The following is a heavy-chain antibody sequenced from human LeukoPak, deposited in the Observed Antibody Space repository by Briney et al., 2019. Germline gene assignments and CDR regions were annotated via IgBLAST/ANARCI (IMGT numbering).Heavy chain of an antibody. D-gene: IGHD3-10*02. CDR1: GFTFSSYA. CDR2: ISGSGGST. J-gene: IGHJ4*02. CDR3: AKDHVRGGMGEIDY. Sequence: GGSLRLSCVASGFTFSSYAMSWVRQAPGKGLEWVSAISGSGGSTYYADSVKGRFTISRDNSKNTLYLQMNSLRAEDRAVYYCAKDHVRGGMGEIDYWGQGTLVTVSS. V-gene: IGHV3-23*01.